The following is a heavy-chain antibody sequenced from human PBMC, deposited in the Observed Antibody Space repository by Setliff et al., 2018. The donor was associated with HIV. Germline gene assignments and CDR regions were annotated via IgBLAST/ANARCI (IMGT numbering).Heavy chain of an antibody. CDR3: ARTNIYSDAFDI. CDR2: ISSNTGNP. J-gene: IGHJ3*02. D-gene: IGHD2-21*01. CDR1: GYIFTSYA. Sequence: ASVKVSCKASGYIFTSYALNWVRQVPGQGVEWMGWISSNTGNPTYGQDFTGRFVFSLDTSVNTAYLQITTLKAEDSAMYYCARTNIYSDAFDIWGQGTMVTVSS. V-gene: IGHV7-4-1*02.